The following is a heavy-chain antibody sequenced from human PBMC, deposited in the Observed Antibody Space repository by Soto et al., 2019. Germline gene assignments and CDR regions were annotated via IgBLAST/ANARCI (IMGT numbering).Heavy chain of an antibody. V-gene: IGHV5-51*01. D-gene: IGHD4-17*01. CDR1: GDSFNSNW. CDR3: ARRSAVTTFYFYGMDV. CDR2: IYPIDSDT. Sequence: GESLKISCKVSGDSFNSNWIAWVRQRPGRGLEWMGIIYPIDSDTRYSPSFQGQVTISVDRSVNSAFLQWRSLKASDTATYYCARRSAVTTFYFYGMDVWGQGTTVTISS. J-gene: IGHJ6*02.